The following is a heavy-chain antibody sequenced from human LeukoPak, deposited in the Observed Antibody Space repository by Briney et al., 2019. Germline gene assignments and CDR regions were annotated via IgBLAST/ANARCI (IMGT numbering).Heavy chain of an antibody. CDR1: GFTFSSYA. J-gene: IGHJ6*02. CDR3: AKGSSDIVVVVSSLRYYYYGMDV. CDR2: ISGSGGST. D-gene: IGHD2-15*01. V-gene: IGHV3-23*01. Sequence: GGSLRLSCAASGFTFSSYAMSWVRQAPGKGLEWVSAISGSGGSTYYADPVNGRFTISRDNSKNTLYLQMNSLRAEDTAVYYCAKGSSDIVVVVSSLRYYYYGMDVWGQGTTVTVSS.